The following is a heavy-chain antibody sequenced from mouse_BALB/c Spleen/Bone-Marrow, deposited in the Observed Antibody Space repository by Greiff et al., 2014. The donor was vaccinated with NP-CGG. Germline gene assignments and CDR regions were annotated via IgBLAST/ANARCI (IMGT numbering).Heavy chain of an antibody. CDR1: GFNIKDTY. V-gene: IGHV14-3*02. J-gene: IGHJ2*01. D-gene: IGHD2-14*01. CDR2: IDPANGNT. Sequence: DVHLVESGAELVKPGASVKLSCTASGFNIKDTYMHWVKQRPEQGLDWIGRIDPANGNTKYDPKFQGKATITADTSSNTAYLQLSSMTSEDAAVYYCGNYRYGYYFDYWGQGTTLTVSS. CDR3: GNYRYGYYFDY.